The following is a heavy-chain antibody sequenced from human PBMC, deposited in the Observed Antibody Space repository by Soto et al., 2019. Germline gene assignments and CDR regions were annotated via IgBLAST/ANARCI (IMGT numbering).Heavy chain of an antibody. V-gene: IGHV3-23*01. Sequence: EVQLLESGGGLVQPGGSLRLSCAASGFTFSSYAMSWVRQAPGKGLEWVSAISGSGGSTYYADSVKGRFTISRDNSKNTLYLQMNSLRAEDTAVYYCGKGRDYGSGSYYWFDPWGQGTLVTVSS. CDR2: ISGSGGST. D-gene: IGHD3-10*01. J-gene: IGHJ5*02. CDR3: GKGRDYGSGSYYWFDP. CDR1: GFTFSSYA.